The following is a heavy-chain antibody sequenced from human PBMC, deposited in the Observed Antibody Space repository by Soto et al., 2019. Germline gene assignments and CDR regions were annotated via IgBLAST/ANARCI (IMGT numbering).Heavy chain of an antibody. V-gene: IGHV4-30-4*01. CDR2: ISYSGST. D-gene: IGHD3-3*01. CDR1: GGSISSGDYY. J-gene: IGHJ4*02. CDR3: ASAKYYDFWSGYSGLFDY. Sequence: SETLSLTCTVSGGSISSGDYYWSWIRQPPGKGLEWIGYISYSGSTYYNPSLKSRVIISVDTSKNQFSLKLSSVTAADTAVYYCASAKYYDFWSGYSGLFDYWGQGILVTVSS.